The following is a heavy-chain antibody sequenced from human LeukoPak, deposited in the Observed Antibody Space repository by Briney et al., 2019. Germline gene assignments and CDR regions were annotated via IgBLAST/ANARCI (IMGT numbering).Heavy chain of an antibody. V-gene: IGHV3-9*01. J-gene: IGHJ6*04. D-gene: IGHD5-24*01. CDR3: AKDKERDGYYMGLDV. CDR2: ISRNSGSI. CDR1: GFTFDDYA. Sequence: GGSLRLSCAASGFTFDDYAMHWVRQAPGKGLEWVSGISRNSGSIGYADSVKGRFTISRDNAKNSLYLQMNSLRAEDTALYYCAKDKERDGYYMGLDVWGKGTTVTVSS.